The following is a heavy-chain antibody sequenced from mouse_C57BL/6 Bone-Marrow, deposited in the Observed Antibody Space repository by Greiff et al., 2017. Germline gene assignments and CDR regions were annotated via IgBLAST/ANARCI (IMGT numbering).Heavy chain of an antibody. CDR1: GYTFTSYW. Sequence: VQLQQSGAELVKPGASVKLSCKASGYTFTSYWMHWVKQRPGQGLEWIGYINPSSGYTKYNQKFKDKATLTADKSSSTAYMQLSSLTYADSAVYYYAATMVTTSYWGQGTTLTVSS. D-gene: IGHD2-2*01. CDR2: INPSSGYT. CDR3: AATMVTTSY. J-gene: IGHJ2*01. V-gene: IGHV1-7*01.